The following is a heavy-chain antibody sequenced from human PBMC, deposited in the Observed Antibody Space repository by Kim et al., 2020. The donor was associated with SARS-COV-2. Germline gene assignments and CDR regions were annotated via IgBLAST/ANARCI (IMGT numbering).Heavy chain of an antibody. CDR2: IGTVGDT. J-gene: IGHJ5*02. D-gene: IGHD6-19*01. CDR1: GFTFSSYD. V-gene: IGHV3-13*01. Sequence: GGSLRLSCAASGFTFSSYDMHWVRQRKGKGLEWVSTIGTVGDTYYPGSVKGRFTISRENAKNSLYLQMSSLRAGDTAVYYCTRAGSGWYGGGFDPWGQGTLVTVSS. CDR3: TRAGSGWYGGGFDP.